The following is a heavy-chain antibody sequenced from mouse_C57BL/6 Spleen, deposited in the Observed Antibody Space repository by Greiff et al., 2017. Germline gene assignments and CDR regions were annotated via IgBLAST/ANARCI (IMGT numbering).Heavy chain of an antibody. V-gene: IGHV1-69*01. Sequence: QVQLQQPGAELVMPGASVKLSCKASGYTFTSYWMHWVKQRPGQGLEWIGEIDPSDSYTNYNQKFKGKSTLTVDKSSSTAYMQLSSLTSEDSAVYYCATLWLRRGGYFDYWGQGTTLTVSS. CDR2: IDPSDSYT. CDR3: ATLWLRRGGYFDY. CDR1: GYTFTSYW. D-gene: IGHD2-2*01. J-gene: IGHJ2*01.